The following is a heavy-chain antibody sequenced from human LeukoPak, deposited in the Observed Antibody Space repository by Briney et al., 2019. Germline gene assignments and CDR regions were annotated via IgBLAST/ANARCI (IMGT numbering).Heavy chain of an antibody. V-gene: IGHV1-2*02. CDR1: GDTFTGYY. CDR3: AKDYGAFCFDS. Sequence: GASVKVSCKASGDTFTGYYMHWVRQAPGQGLEWMGWTIPDSGDTNYAQKFQGRVTMTRDTSISTAYMELSGLRSDDTALYYCAKDYGAFCFDSWGQGTLVTVSS. D-gene: IGHD4-17*01. CDR2: TIPDSGDT. J-gene: IGHJ4*02.